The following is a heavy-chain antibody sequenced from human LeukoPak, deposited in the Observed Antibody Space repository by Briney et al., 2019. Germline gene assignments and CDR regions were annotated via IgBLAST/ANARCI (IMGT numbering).Heavy chain of an antibody. CDR2: TTFDGSKT. Sequence: GRSLRLSCAASGFTLSSNWMHWVRHAPGKGLEWVSRTTFDGSKTDYAVSVKGRLTISRDNAKNTLYLQMNRLRADDTAVYYCARESGGSVGEIYFDYWGQGTLVTVSS. V-gene: IGHV3-74*01. J-gene: IGHJ4*02. CDR3: ARESGGSVGEIYFDY. CDR1: GFTLSSNW. D-gene: IGHD1-26*01.